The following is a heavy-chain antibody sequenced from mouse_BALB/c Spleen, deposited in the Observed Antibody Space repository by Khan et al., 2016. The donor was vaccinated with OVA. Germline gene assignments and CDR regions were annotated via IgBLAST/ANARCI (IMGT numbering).Heavy chain of an antibody. D-gene: IGHD2-3*01. J-gene: IGHJ4*01. CDR2: ISSSGST. CDR3: ARDGSRYYYAMDY. V-gene: IGHV3-2*02. Sequence: VQLKESGPGLVKPSQSLSLTCTVTGYSITSDYAWNWIRQFPGNKLEWMGYISSSGSTNYNPALKSRISITRDTSKNQFFLQLNYVTTEDTATYYCARDGSRYYYAMDYWGQGTSVTVSS. CDR1: GYSITSDYA.